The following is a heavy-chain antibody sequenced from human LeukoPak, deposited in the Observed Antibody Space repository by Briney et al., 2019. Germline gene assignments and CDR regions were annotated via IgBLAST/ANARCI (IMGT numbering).Heavy chain of an antibody. V-gene: IGHV2-5*01. J-gene: IGHJ4*02. Sequence: SGPTLVNPTQTLTLTCTFSGFSLSTSGVLVGWIRQPPGKALEWLAFIYGNDDKRYSPSLMSRLTITKDTSKNQVVLTMTNMDPVDTATYYCAHKSVDTSIDYWGQGTLVTVSS. D-gene: IGHD5-18*01. CDR1: GFSLSTSGVL. CDR3: AHKSVDTSIDY. CDR2: IYGNDDK.